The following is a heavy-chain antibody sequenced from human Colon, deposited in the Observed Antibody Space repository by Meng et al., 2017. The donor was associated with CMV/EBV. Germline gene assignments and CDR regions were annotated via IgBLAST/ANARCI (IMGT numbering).Heavy chain of an antibody. D-gene: IGHD3-10*01. CDR2: IFVDGNT. J-gene: IGHJ6*02. CDR1: GFAVSSIY. Sequence: GESLKISCAASGFAVSSIYMTWVRQAPGKGLEWVSVIFVDGNTHYADSVKGRFTISRDISSNTLFLQMNSLRAEDTAVYYCARGLWFGELLGGYYSGLDVWGQGTTVTVSS. CDR3: ARGLWFGELLGGYYSGLDV. V-gene: IGHV3-53*01.